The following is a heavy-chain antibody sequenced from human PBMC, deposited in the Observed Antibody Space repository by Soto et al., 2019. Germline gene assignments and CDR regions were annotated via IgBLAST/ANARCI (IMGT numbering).Heavy chain of an antibody. CDR2: ISSSSSTI. V-gene: IGHV3-48*01. Sequence: GESLKISCAASGFTFSSYSMNWVRQAPGKGLEWVSYISSSSSTIYYADSVKGRFTISRDNAKNSLYLQMNSLRAEDTAVYYCARGSRVAQNWSGYWGQGTLVTVSS. J-gene: IGHJ4*02. D-gene: IGHD2-15*01. CDR3: ARGSRVAQNWSGY. CDR1: GFTFSSYS.